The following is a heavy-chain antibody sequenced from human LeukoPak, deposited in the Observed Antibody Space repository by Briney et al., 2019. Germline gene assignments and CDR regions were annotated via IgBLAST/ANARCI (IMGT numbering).Heavy chain of an antibody. J-gene: IGHJ4*02. CDR2: IYTGGST. D-gene: IGHD3-3*01. V-gene: IGHV4-4*07. CDR3: ARVGRSGAHPDFDY. CDR1: GASISTYS. Sequence: PSETLSLTCTASGASISTYSWSWIRQPAGKGLEWIGRIYTGGSTNYNPSLKSRVTMSVDTSKNQFSLNLSSVTAADTAVYFCARVGRSGAHPDFDYWGQGTLVTVSS.